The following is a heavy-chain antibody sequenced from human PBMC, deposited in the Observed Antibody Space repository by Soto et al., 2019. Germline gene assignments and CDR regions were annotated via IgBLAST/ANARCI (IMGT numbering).Heavy chain of an antibody. V-gene: IGHV4-61*01. D-gene: IGHD4-17*01. Sequence: QVQLQESGPGLVKPSETLSLTCTVSGGSVSSAIYYWTWIRQPPGMGLQWLGCIYHSATTNYNASLGSRLTISVDTSKNQFSLRLTSVTTADTAVYYCARYCDYGDCGYFDSWGQGTLGTVSS. CDR2: IYHSATT. CDR1: GGSVSSAIYY. CDR3: ARYCDYGDCGYFDS. J-gene: IGHJ4*02.